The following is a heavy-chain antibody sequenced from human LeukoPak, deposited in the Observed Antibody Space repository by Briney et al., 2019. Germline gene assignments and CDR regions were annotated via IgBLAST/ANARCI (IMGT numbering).Heavy chain of an antibody. Sequence: GGSLRLSCAASGFTFSSYAMHWVRQAPGKGLEWVAVISYDGSNKYYADSVKGRFTISRDNSKNTLYLQMNSLRAEDTAVYYCARGKNYDSSGYYAAYNWFDPWGQGTLVTVPS. CDR2: ISYDGSNK. CDR3: ARGKNYDSSGYYAAYNWFDP. D-gene: IGHD3-22*01. J-gene: IGHJ5*02. V-gene: IGHV3-30*01. CDR1: GFTFSSYA.